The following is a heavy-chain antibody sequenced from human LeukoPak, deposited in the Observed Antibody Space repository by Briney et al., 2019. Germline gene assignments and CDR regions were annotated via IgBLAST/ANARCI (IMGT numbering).Heavy chain of an antibody. CDR2: IWYDGSNK. J-gene: IGHJ4*02. V-gene: IGHV3-33*01. CDR1: GFTFSSYG. CDR3: ARAGDYYDSSGYSPFDY. Sequence: GGSLRLSCAASGFTFSSYGIHWVRQAPGKGLEWVAVIWYDGSNKYYADSVKGRFTISRDNSKNTLYLQMNSLRAEDTAVYYCARAGDYYDSSGYSPFDYWGQGTLVTVSS. D-gene: IGHD3-22*01.